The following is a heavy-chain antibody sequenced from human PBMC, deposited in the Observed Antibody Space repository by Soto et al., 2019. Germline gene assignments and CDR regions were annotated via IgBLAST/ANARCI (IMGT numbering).Heavy chain of an antibody. CDR1: GYTLTELS. CDR3: ATWRAGVVRGVTRRYFDY. V-gene: IGHV1-24*01. J-gene: IGHJ4*02. CDR2: FDPEDGET. Sequence: ASVKVSCKVSGYTLTELSMHWVRQAPGKGLEWMGGFDPEDGETIYAQKFQGRVTMTEDTSTDTAYMELSSLRSEDTAVYYCATWRAGVVRGVTRRYFDYWGQGTLVTVSS. D-gene: IGHD3-10*01.